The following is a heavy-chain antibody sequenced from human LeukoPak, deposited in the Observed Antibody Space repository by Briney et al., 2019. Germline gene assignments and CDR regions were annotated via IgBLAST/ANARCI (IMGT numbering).Heavy chain of an antibody. CDR2: INSDGSST. J-gene: IGHJ4*02. CDR1: GFTFSSYW. D-gene: IGHD4-11*01. CDR3: AKLTTS. Sequence: GGSLRLSCAASGFTFSSYWMHWVRQAPGKGLVWVSRINSDGSSTRYADPVKGRFTISRDNSNNTLYLQMNSLRAEDTAVYYCAKLTTSWGQGTLVTVSS. V-gene: IGHV3-74*01.